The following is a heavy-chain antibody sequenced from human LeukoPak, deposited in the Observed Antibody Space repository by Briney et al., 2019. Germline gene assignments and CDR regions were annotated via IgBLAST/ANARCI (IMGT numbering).Heavy chain of an antibody. CDR3: ARGVVVPAALYYYGMDV. CDR1: GGSFSGYY. J-gene: IGHJ6*02. Sequence: PSETLSLTCAVYGGSFSGYYWSWIRQPPGKGLEWIGEINHSGSTNYNPSLKSRVTISVDTSKNQFSLKLSSVTAADTAVYCCARGVVVPAALYYYGMDVWGQGTTVTVSS. V-gene: IGHV4-34*01. CDR2: INHSGST. D-gene: IGHD2-2*01.